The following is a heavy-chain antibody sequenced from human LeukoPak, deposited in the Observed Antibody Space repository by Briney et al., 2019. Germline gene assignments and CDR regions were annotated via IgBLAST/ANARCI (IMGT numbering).Heavy chain of an antibody. V-gene: IGHV1-2*02. J-gene: IGHJ4*02. CDR1: GCTFTGYY. D-gene: IGHD3-22*01. CDR2: INPNSGGT. Sequence: ASVKVSCKASGCTFTGYYMHWVRQAPGQGLEWMGWINPNSGGTNYAQKFQGRVTMTRDTSISTAYMELSRLRSDDTAVYYCARDLDYYDSSGYQDYWGQGTLVTVSS. CDR3: ARDLDYYDSSGYQDY.